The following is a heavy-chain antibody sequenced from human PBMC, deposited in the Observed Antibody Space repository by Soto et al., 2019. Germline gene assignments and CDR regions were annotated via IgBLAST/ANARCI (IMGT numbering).Heavy chain of an antibody. CDR1: GFSLSTREVG. CDR2: IYWDDDK. D-gene: IGHD3-10*01. Sequence: SGPTLVNPTQTLTLTCTFSGFSLSTREVGVGWIRQPPGKALEWLALIYWDDDKRYRPSLKSRLTIVKDTSKNLVILIMTNMKPEDTATYYCARTPMVREVIDYYYYGMDVWGQGTTVTVSS. V-gene: IGHV2-5*02. J-gene: IGHJ6*02. CDR3: ARTPMVREVIDYYYYGMDV.